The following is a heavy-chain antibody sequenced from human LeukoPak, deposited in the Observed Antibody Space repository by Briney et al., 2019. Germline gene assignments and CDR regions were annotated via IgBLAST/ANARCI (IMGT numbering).Heavy chain of an antibody. CDR2: IYPSGST. V-gene: IGHV4-4*07. D-gene: IGHD3-22*01. CDR3: ARAGYYYDSSAYYDY. CDR1: GDSISNYF. J-gene: IGHJ4*02. Sequence: PSETLSLTCTVSGDSISNYFWSWIRQPAGKGLEWIGRIYPSGSTNYNPSLKSRVTISVDTSKNQFSLKLSSVTAADTAVYYCARAGYYYDSSAYYDYWGQGTLVTVSS.